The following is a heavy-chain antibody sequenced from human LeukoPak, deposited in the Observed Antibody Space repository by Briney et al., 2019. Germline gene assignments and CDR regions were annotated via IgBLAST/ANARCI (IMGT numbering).Heavy chain of an antibody. D-gene: IGHD4-17*01. V-gene: IGHV5-51*01. CDR1: GYSFTSYW. Sequence: GESLKISCKGSGYSFTSYWIGRVRQMPGKGLEWMGIIYPGDSDTRYSPSFQGQVTISADKSISTAYLQWSSLKASDTAMYYCARRDYGGDYYYGMDVWGQGTTVTVSS. CDR3: ARRDYGGDYYYGMDV. J-gene: IGHJ6*02. CDR2: IYPGDSDT.